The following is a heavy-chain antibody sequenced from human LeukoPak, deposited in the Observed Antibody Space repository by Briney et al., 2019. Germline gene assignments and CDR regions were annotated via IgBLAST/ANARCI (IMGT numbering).Heavy chain of an antibody. D-gene: IGHD1-26*01. V-gene: IGHV4-59*12. CDR3: ARTYRGGSTRRGFDI. J-gene: IGHJ3*02. Sequence: NPSETLSLTCTVSGGSISSYYWSWIRQPPGKGLEWIGYIYYSGSTNYNPSLKSRVTISVDTSKNQFSLKLSSVTAADTALYYCARTYRGGSTRRGFDIWGQGTMVTVSS. CDR2: IYYSGST. CDR1: GGSISSYY.